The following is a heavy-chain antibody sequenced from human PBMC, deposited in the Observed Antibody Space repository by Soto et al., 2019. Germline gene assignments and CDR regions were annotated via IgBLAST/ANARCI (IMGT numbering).Heavy chain of an antibody. CDR3: ARGGLYMTSGWFEAY. J-gene: IGHJ4*02. CDR1: GFTFGDYA. V-gene: IGHV3-23*01. Sequence: VQLLESGGGLVQPGGSLRLSCAASGFTFGDYAMTWVRQAPGKGLEWVSSVSGSATSTYIADSVKGRFTISRDNSKNTLYPQMNSLRAEDTAVYYCARGGLYMTSGWFEAYWGQGTLVTVSS. CDR2: VSGSATST. D-gene: IGHD6-19*01.